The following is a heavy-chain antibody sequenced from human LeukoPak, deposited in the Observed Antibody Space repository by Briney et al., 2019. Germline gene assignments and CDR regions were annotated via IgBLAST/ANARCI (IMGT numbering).Heavy chain of an antibody. Sequence: SYTVSLTRAVYGGSFRRYYWRWIRRPPAKGLEWMGEINHSGSTNYNPSLKSRVTISVDTSKNQCSLKLSSVTAADTAVYYCARVSLRPRGYSGYGVDYWGQGTLVTVSS. CDR3: ARVSLRPRGYSGYGVDY. J-gene: IGHJ4*02. D-gene: IGHD5-12*01. CDR1: GGSFRRYY. CDR2: INHSGST. V-gene: IGHV4-34*01.